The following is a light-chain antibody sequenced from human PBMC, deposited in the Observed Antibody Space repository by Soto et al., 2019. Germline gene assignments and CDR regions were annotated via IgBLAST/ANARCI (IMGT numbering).Light chain of an antibody. CDR1: SSDVGAYNY. CDR2: DVT. J-gene: IGLJ1*01. CDR3: CSYAGTSSYV. Sequence: QSVPTQPHSVSGSPGQSVTISCTGTSSDVGAYNYVSWYQQHPGKAPKLIIYDVTKRPSGVPDRFSGSKSGIMASLTISDLQAEDEADYYCCSYAGTSSYVFGTGTKLTVL. V-gene: IGLV2-11*01.